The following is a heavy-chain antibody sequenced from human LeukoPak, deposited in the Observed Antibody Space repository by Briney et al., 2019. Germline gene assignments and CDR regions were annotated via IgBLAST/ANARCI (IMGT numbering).Heavy chain of an antibody. CDR3: ARSAKLFTLLRFQHWFDP. J-gene: IGHJ5*02. V-gene: IGHV4-39*07. D-gene: IGHD3-3*01. CDR1: GGSIISSSASS. CDR2: IYYSGRT. Sequence: SETLSLTCTVSGGSIISSSASSWGWIRQPPGKGLGWIGTIYYSGRTSYNPSLQSRLTISVDTSKNQFSLKLSSVTAADTAVYYCARSAKLFTLLRFQHWFDPWGQGTLVTVSS.